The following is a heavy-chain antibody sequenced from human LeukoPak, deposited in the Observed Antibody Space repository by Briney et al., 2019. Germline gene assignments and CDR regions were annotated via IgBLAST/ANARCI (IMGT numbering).Heavy chain of an antibody. J-gene: IGHJ4*02. CDR2: ISSSSSTI. CDR1: GFTFSSYS. D-gene: IGHD3-10*01. Sequence: GGTLRLSCAVSGFTFSSYSMNSVRQAPGKGLEWFSYISSSSSTIYYADSVKSRFTISRDNAKNSLYLQMNSLRAEDTAVYYCAKDRYYGSGSYSNLFDYWGQGTLVTVSS. CDR3: AKDRYYGSGSYSNLFDY. V-gene: IGHV3-48*01.